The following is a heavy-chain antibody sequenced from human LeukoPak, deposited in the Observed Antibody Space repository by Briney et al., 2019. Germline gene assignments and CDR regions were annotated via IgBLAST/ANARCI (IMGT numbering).Heavy chain of an antibody. J-gene: IGHJ1*01. D-gene: IGHD6-19*01. CDR3: AKDRYSSGWSLPQH. V-gene: IGHV3-30*18. CDR1: GFTFSSYG. Sequence: AGGSLRLSCAASGFTFSSYGMHWVRQAPGKGLEWVAVISYDGSNKYYADSVKGRFTISRDNSKNTLYLQMNSLRAEDTAVYYCAKDRYSSGWSLPQHWGQGTLVTVSS. CDR2: ISYDGSNK.